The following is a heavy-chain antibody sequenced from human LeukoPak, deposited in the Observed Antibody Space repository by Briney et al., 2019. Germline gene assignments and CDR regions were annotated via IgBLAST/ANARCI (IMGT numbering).Heavy chain of an antibody. CDR3: ARHTTGRTMGDFDY. D-gene: IGHD3-10*01. J-gene: IGHJ4*02. V-gene: IGHV3-7*05. CDR2: IKQDGSEI. Sequence: GGSLRLSCAASGFTFSSYWMSWVRQAPGKGLEWVANIKQDGSEIYYVDSVKGRFTISRDDVKNSLFLQMNSLRAEDTAVYYCARHTTGRTMGDFDYWGQGTLVTVSS. CDR1: GFTFSSYW.